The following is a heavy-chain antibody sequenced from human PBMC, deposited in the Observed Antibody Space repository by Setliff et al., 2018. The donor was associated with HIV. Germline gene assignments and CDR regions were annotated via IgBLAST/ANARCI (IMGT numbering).Heavy chain of an antibody. Sequence: GGSLRLSCAPSGFTFSSYYMTWVRQAPGKGLEWVAYISSSASSIYYADSVKGRFIVSRDNIKNRLFLQMNSLTAEDTAVYYCARSVIGYYYYGMDVWGQGTLVTVSS. D-gene: IGHD3-10*01. CDR3: ARSVIGYYYYGMDV. V-gene: IGHV3-11*04. CDR1: GFTFSSYY. CDR2: ISSSASSI. J-gene: IGHJ6*02.